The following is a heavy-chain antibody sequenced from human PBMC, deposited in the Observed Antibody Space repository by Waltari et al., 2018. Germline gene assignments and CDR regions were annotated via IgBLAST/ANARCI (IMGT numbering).Heavy chain of an antibody. J-gene: IGHJ4*02. CDR2: ISADNGNT. V-gene: IGHV1-18*01. CDR3: AKDLEGGRRTDYYDRSGYYVDY. CDR1: GYTFTSYG. Sequence: QVQLVQSGAEVKKPGASVKVSCKASGYTFTSYGISWVRQAPGQGLEWMGWISADNGNTNYAQKLQGRVDMTTDTSTSTAYMELRSLRSDDTAVYYGAKDLEGGRRTDYYDRSGYYVDYWGQGTLVTVSS. D-gene: IGHD3-22*01.